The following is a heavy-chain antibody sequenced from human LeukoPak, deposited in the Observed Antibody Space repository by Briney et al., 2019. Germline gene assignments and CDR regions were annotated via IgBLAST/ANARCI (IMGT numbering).Heavy chain of an antibody. CDR1: GFTFSNYN. CDR3: AREPPNYGMDV. Sequence: PGGSLRLSCAASGFTFSNYNMNWVRQAPGKGLEWVSSISGSTSSLYYADSLKGRFTISRDNAKNSLYLQMNSLRAEDTAVYYCAREPPNYGMDVWGQGTTVTVPS. V-gene: IGHV3-21*01. CDR2: ISGSTSSL. J-gene: IGHJ6*02.